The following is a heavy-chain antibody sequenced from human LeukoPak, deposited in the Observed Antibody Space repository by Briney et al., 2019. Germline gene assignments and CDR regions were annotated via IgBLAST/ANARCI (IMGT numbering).Heavy chain of an antibody. V-gene: IGHV3-23*01. D-gene: IGHD5-24*01. CDR3: SKEEMPHAFDL. J-gene: IGHJ3*01. CDR2: ISGPGPSP. Sequence: GGSLRLSCAASGFSFRRYAMNWVRQAPGRGLEWVAVISGPGPSPVYANSVKGRFTISIDKSQKPLFLPLENLRVDAQALYFFSKEEMPHAFDLWGQGRMVTVSS. CDR1: GFSFRRYA.